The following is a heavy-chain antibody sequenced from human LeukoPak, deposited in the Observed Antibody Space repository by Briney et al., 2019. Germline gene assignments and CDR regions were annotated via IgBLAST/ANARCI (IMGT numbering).Heavy chain of an antibody. D-gene: IGHD6-19*01. V-gene: IGHV4-4*02. CDR2: INHSGST. J-gene: IGHJ3*01. CDR3: ARAEEISWLIPATIDY. CDR1: GDSISSGDW. Sequence: PSETLSLTCAVSGDSISSGDWWSWWVRQPPGKGLEWIGQINHSGSTNCNPSLKSRVTMSVDTSKHQFSLKLSSVTAADTAVYYCARAEEISWLIPATIDYWGQGTMVTVSS.